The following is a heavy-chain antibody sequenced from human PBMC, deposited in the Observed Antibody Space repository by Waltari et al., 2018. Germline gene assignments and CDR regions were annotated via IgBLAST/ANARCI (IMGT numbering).Heavy chain of an antibody. CDR1: GGPISSYY. Sequence: QVQLQESGPGLAKPSETLSRTCPVSGGPISSYYGSWIRQPPGRGLEWIRYLYYSRSTHYPPALTSRVTISVDTSKNQFSLKLSSVTAADTSVYYRARLGYSGYDFRYYYYMDVWGKGTTVTVSS. CDR3: ARLGYSGYDFRYYYYMDV. D-gene: IGHD5-12*01. V-gene: IGHV4-59*01. CDR2: LYYSRST. J-gene: IGHJ6*03.